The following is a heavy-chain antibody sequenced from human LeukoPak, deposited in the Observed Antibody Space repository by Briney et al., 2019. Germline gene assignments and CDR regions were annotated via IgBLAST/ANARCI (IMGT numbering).Heavy chain of an antibody. J-gene: IGHJ3*02. CDR1: GYTFTSYA. CDR2: INAGNGNT. V-gene: IGHV1-3*01. CDR3: ARYSGWYLAFDI. D-gene: IGHD6-19*01. Sequence: GASVKVSCKASGYTFTSYALHWVRQAPGQRLEWMGWINAGNGNTKYSQKFQDRVTIIRDTSASTTYMELTSLRSEDTAVYYCARYSGWYLAFDIWGQGTMVTVSS.